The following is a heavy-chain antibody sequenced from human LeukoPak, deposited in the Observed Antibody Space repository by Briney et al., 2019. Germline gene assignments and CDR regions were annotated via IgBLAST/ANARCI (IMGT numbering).Heavy chain of an antibody. CDR1: GGSITSSTYY. J-gene: IGHJ5*02. CDR2: IYNSGRT. V-gene: IGHV4-39*07. Sequence: SETLSLTCSVSGGSITSSTYYWGWIRQPPGKGLEWIGSIYNSGRTYYSPPLNSRVTISVDTSKNQFSLKLSSVTAADTAVYYCARRLCSGGSCYQRWFDPWGQGTLVTVSS. CDR3: ARRLCSGGSCYQRWFDP. D-gene: IGHD2-15*01.